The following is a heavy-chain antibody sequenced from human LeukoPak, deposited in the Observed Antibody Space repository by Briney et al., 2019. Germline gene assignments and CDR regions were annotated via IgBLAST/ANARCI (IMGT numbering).Heavy chain of an antibody. V-gene: IGHV1-18*01. J-gene: IGHJ6*04. Sequence: ASVKVSCEASRYTFTSDGISWVRQAPGQRLEWMGWISAYNGNTHYAQKLQGRVTIPTDTSTSTAYMELRSLRSDDTAVYYCARGSERYFAWDPQMDVWGKGTTVTVSS. CDR1: RYTFTSDG. CDR2: ISAYNGNT. D-gene: IGHD3-9*01. CDR3: ARGSERYFAWDPQMDV.